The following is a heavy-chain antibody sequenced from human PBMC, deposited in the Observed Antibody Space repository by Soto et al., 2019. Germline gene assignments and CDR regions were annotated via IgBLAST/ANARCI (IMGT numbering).Heavy chain of an antibody. Sequence: QVQLVQSGAAVKKPGASVKVSCKAPRYIFTAYFMHWGRQAPGQGFGWMGWINPNNSAPHYGLSFQGRLTMTRDTSISTAYMELSSMRSDDTAVYYCASHDPGARFDPWGQGTLVIFSS. CDR2: INPNNSAP. J-gene: IGHJ5*02. D-gene: IGHD1-1*01. V-gene: IGHV1-2*02. CDR3: ASHDPGARFDP. CDR1: RYIFTAYF.